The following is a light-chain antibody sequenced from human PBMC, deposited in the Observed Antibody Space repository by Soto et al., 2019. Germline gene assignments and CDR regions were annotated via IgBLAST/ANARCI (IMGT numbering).Light chain of an antibody. V-gene: IGLV2-14*03. CDR2: DVI. CDR3: SSYTKSSTEV. J-gene: IGLJ2*01. Sequence: QSALTQPASVSGSPGQSITISCTGTSSDIGAYNFVSWYQQHPGKAPKLMIYDVINRPSGVSNRFSASKSGNTASLTISGLQAEDEADDYCSSYTKSSTEVFGGGTKVTVL. CDR1: SSDIGAYNF.